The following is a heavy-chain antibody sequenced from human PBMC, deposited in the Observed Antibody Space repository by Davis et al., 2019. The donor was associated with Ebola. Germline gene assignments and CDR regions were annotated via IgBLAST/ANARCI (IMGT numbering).Heavy chain of an antibody. Sequence: PGGSLRLSCKGSGYSFTSYWISWVRQIPGKGLEWMGRIDPSDSYTNYSPSFQGHVTISADKSISTAYLQWSSLKASDTAMYYCARHRTSRGGYTPFDYWGQGTLVTVSS. CDR3: ARHRTSRGGYTPFDY. D-gene: IGHD3-22*01. J-gene: IGHJ4*02. CDR2: IDPSDSYT. V-gene: IGHV5-10-1*01. CDR1: GYSFTSYW.